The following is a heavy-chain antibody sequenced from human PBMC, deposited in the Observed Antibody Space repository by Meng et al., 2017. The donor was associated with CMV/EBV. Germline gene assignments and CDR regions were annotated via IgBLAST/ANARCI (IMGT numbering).Heavy chain of an antibody. Sequence: SETLSLTCAVYGGSFSGYYWSWIRQSPGKGLEWIGEINHSGSTNYNPSLKSRVTISVDTSKNQFSLKLSSVTAADTAVYYCARGTEQLDIDYWGQGTLVTVSS. CDR2: INHSGST. CDR1: GGSFSGYY. J-gene: IGHJ4*02. CDR3: ARGTEQLDIDY. D-gene: IGHD6-13*01. V-gene: IGHV4-34*01.